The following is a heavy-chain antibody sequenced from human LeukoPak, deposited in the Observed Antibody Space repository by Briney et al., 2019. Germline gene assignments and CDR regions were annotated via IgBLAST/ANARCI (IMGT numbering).Heavy chain of an antibody. D-gene: IGHD6-13*01. J-gene: IGHJ6*02. Sequence: PGGSLRLSCAASGFTVSSNYMSWVRQAPGKGVEWVSVIYSGGSTYYADSVKGRFTISRDNSKNTLYLQMNSLRAEDTAVYYCARAIAGNYGMDVWGQGTTVTVSS. V-gene: IGHV3-66*01. CDR2: IYSGGST. CDR1: GFTVSSNY. CDR3: ARAIAGNYGMDV.